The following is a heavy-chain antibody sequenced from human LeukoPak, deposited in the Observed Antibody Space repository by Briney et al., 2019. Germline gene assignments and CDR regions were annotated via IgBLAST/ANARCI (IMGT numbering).Heavy chain of an antibody. Sequence: PTGGSLRLSCTASGFTFSSYGMHWVRQAPGKGLEWVAFIRYDRSNEYYADSVKGRFTISRDNSKNTLYLQMNSLRAEDTAVYYCAKDIARVVPAAMSLSYFFDYWGQGTLVTVSS. J-gene: IGHJ4*02. D-gene: IGHD2-2*01. CDR1: GFTFSSYG. V-gene: IGHV3-30*02. CDR2: IRYDRSNE. CDR3: AKDIARVVPAAMSLSYFFDY.